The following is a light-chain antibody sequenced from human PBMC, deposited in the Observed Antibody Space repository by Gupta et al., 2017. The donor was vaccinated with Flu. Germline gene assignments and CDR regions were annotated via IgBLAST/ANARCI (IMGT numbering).Light chain of an antibody. CDR3: SSDTTGGTLA. V-gene: IGLV2-14*01. CDR1: SCDVGGYHY. CDR2: EVT. J-gene: IGLJ2*01. Sequence: QSALTQPASVSGSPGQSITISCIGTSCDVGGYHYLSWYQQHPGRPPKLIIYEVTKRPSGVSSRFSASKSGNTASLHISGLQAEDEADYYCSSDTTGGTLAFGGGTKRTVL.